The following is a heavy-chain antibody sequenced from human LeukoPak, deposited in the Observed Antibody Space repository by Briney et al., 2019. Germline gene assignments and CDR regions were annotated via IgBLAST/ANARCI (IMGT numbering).Heavy chain of an antibody. CDR1: GGSISSGDYY. CDR3: AREAYFGSGGRYNYYGLDV. J-gene: IGHJ6*02. V-gene: IGHV4-30-4*01. CDR2: IYHNGFS. D-gene: IGHD3-3*01. Sequence: SQTLSLTCSVSGGSISSGDYYWSWIRQSPGKGLEWLGNIYHNGFSDNNPSLKSRVTMSVDTSKNQFSLSLSSVTGADTAVYYCAREAYFGSGGRYNYYGLDVWGPGATVTVSS.